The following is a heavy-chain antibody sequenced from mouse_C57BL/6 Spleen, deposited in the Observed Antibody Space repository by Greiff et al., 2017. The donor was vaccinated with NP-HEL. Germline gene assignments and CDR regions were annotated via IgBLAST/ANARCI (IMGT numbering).Heavy chain of an antibody. D-gene: IGHD1-1*01. Sequence: VQLQQSGPELVKPGASVKMSCKASGYTFTDYNMHWVKQSHGKSLEWIGYINPNNGGTSYNPMFKGKATLTGNKSSSTAYMVLRRLSSEESAVYYCARRRTYYGSSYWYFDVWGTGTTVTVSS. CDR1: GYTFTDYN. J-gene: IGHJ1*03. CDR2: INPNNGGT. V-gene: IGHV1-22*01. CDR3: ARRRTYYGSSYWYFDV.